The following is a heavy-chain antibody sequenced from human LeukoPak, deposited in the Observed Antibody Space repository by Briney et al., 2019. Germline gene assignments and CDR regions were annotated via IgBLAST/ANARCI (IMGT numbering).Heavy chain of an antibody. CDR3: ARVGYYDSSGYYSDWFDP. Sequence: SVKVSCKASGYTFTSYGISWVRQAPGQGLEWMGGIIPIFGTANYAQKFQGRVTITTDESTSTAYMELSSLRSEDTAVYYCARVGYYDSSGYYSDWFDPWGQGTLVTVSS. CDR1: GYTFTSYG. D-gene: IGHD3-22*01. V-gene: IGHV1-69*05. CDR2: IIPIFGTA. J-gene: IGHJ5*02.